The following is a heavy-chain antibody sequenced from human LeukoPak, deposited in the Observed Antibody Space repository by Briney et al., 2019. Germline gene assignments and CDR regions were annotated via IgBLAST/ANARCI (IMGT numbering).Heavy chain of an antibody. CDR2: MNPNSGRT. V-gene: IGHV1-8*03. J-gene: IGHJ4*02. CDR1: GYTFTSYG. Sequence: ASVKVSCKASGYTFTSYGISWVRQAPGQGLEWMGWMNPNSGRTGYAQNFQGRITITRNTSISTAYMELSSLKSEDTAVYYCTRETSSRYFDYWGQGTLVTVSS. CDR3: TRETSSRYFDY.